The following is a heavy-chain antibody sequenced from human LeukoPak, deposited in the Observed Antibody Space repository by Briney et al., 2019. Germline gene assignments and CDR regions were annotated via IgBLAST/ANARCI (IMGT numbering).Heavy chain of an antibody. V-gene: IGHV4-59*08. CDR2: IYYSGST. D-gene: IGHD3-22*01. Sequence: SETLSLTCTVSGGSISSYYWSWIRQPPGKGLEWIGYIYYSGSTNYNPSLKSRVTISVDMSKNQFSLKLSSVTAADTAVYYCARQGTTYYYDSSGYYRTNDAFDIWGQGTMVTVSS. CDR3: ARQGTTYYYDSSGYYRTNDAFDI. CDR1: GGSISSYY. J-gene: IGHJ3*02.